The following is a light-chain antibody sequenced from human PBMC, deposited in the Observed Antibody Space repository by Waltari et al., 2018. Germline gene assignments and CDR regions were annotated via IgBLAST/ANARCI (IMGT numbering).Light chain of an antibody. CDR2: EVT. V-gene: IGLV2-23*02. Sequence: QSALTQPASVSGSPGPSITIPCTGTSTDIGSYEFVSWYQHHPGNAPKLILSEVTKGPSGVSNRFSGSKSGNTASLTISGLQAEDEADYYCYSYAGFSAAYYVFGTGTKVTVL. CDR1: STDIGSYEF. J-gene: IGLJ1*01. CDR3: YSYAGFSAAYYV.